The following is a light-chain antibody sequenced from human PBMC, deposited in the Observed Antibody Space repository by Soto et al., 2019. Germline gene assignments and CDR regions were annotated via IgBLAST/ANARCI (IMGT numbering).Light chain of an antibody. V-gene: IGLV2-14*01. Sequence: QSVLTQPASVSASPGQSITISCTGASNDVGGSDYVSWYQQHPGKAPKLIIYGVSNRPSGTSDRFSGSKSGNTASLTISGLQDEDEADYYCSSYTGSSTLLFGGGTKLTVL. CDR1: SNDVGGSDY. CDR2: GVS. J-gene: IGLJ2*01. CDR3: SSYTGSSTLL.